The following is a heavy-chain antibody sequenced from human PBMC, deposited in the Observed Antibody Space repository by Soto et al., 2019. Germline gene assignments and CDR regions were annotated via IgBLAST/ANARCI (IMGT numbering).Heavy chain of an antibody. D-gene: IGHD3-3*01. Sequence: QLQLQESGPGLVKPSETLSLTCTVSGGSISSSSYYWGWIRQPPGKGLEWIGSIYYSGSTYYNPSLKSRVTISVDTSKNQFSLKLSSVTAADTAVYYCARQPFVPLYDFWSGYRDYWGQGTLVTVSS. V-gene: IGHV4-39*01. CDR3: ARQPFVPLYDFWSGYRDY. CDR2: IYYSGST. CDR1: GGSISSSSYY. J-gene: IGHJ4*02.